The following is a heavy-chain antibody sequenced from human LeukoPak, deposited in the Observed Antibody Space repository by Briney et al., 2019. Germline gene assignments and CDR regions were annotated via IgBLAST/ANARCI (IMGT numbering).Heavy chain of an antibody. CDR1: GYTFTSYD. CDR2: ISAYNGNT. Sequence: GASVKVSCKASGYTFTSYDITWVRQAPGQGLEWMGWISAYNGNTNYAQKLQGRVTMTTDTSTSTAYMELRSLRSDDTAVYYCARDADTAMLHYFDYWGQGTLVTVSS. J-gene: IGHJ4*02. CDR3: ARDADTAMLHYFDY. V-gene: IGHV1-18*01. D-gene: IGHD5-18*01.